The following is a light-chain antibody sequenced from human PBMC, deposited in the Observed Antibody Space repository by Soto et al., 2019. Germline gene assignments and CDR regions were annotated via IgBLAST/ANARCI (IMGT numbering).Light chain of an antibody. CDR2: DAS. CDR3: QQYNSYPLT. J-gene: IGKJ4*01. V-gene: IGKV1-5*01. Sequence: DIQMTQSPSTLSASVGDRVTITCRASQSLSNWLAWNQQKPGKAPKLLIYDASSLESAVPSRFSGSASGTEFNLTISSLQADDFGSYYCQQYNSYPLTFGGGTKVEIK. CDR1: QSLSNW.